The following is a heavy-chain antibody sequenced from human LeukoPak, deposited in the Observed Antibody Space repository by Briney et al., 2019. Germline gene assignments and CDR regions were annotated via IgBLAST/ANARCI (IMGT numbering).Heavy chain of an antibody. CDR2: LSSGSSTI. V-gene: IGHV3-48*02. Sequence: TGGSLRLSCAASGFTFSSYSMNWVRQAPGKGLEWVSYLSSGSSTIYYADSVKGRFTISRGNAKNSLYLQMNSLRDEDTAVYYCARGKAYSVDYWGQGTLVTVSS. CDR1: GFTFSSYS. J-gene: IGHJ4*02. CDR3: ARGKAYSVDY. D-gene: IGHD2-15*01.